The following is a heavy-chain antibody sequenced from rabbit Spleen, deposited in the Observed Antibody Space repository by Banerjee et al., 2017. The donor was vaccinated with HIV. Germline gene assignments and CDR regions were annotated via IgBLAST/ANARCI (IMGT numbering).Heavy chain of an antibody. J-gene: IGHJ6*01. V-gene: IGHV1S40*01. CDR2: IAGSSSDFT. D-gene: IGHD8-1*01. CDR1: GFSFSSSDY. Sequence: QSLEVSGGDLVKPGASLTLTCTASGFSFSSSDYMCWVRQAPGKGLEWISCIAGSSSDFTYSATWAKGRFTCSKTSSPTVTLQMTSLTVADTATYFCARDTGSSFSSYGMDLWGPGDPRHRL. CDR3: ARDTGSSFSSYGMDL.